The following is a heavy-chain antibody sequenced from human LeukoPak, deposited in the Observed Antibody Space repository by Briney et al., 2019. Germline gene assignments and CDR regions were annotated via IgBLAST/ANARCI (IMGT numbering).Heavy chain of an antibody. D-gene: IGHD2-15*01. J-gene: IGHJ4*02. CDR3: ARVEGCGGGSCYLDY. CDR2: IYYSGST. V-gene: IGHV4-30-4*08. Sequence: SETLSLTCTVSGGSISSGDYYWSWIRQPPGKGLEWIGYIYYSGSTYYNPSLKSRVTIAVDTSKNQFSLKLSSVTAADTAVYCCARVEGCGGGSCYLDYWGQGTLVTVS. CDR1: GGSISSGDYY.